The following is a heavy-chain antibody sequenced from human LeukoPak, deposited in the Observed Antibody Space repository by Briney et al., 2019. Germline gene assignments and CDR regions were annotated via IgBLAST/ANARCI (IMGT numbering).Heavy chain of an antibody. Sequence: PSETLPLTCAVYGGSFRGYYWSWIRHPPGEGLEWIGEINHSGSTNYNPSLKSRVTISVDTSKNQFSLKLSSVTAADTAVYYCARGRISSWYYYYMDVWGKGTTVTVSS. V-gene: IGHV4-34*01. D-gene: IGHD6-13*01. J-gene: IGHJ6*03. CDR3: ARGRISSWYYYYMDV. CDR2: INHSGST. CDR1: GGSFRGYY.